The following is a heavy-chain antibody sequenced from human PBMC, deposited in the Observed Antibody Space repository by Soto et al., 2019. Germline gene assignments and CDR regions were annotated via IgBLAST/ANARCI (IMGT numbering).Heavy chain of an antibody. Sequence: EVQLVESGGGLVQPGGSLKLSCAASAFTFSGSAMHWVRQASGKGLEWVGRIRSKANSYATAYAASVKGRFTMSRDDSKNTAYLQMNSLKTEDTAVYYFTSAHCINGVCYNDYWGQGTLVTVSS. D-gene: IGHD2-8*01. CDR3: TSAHCINGVCYNDY. CDR1: AFTFSGSA. V-gene: IGHV3-73*01. CDR2: IRSKANSYAT. J-gene: IGHJ4*02.